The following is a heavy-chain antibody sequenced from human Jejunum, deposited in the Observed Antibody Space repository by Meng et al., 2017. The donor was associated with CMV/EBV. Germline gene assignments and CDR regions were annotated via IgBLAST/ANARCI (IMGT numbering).Heavy chain of an antibody. J-gene: IGHJ4*02. CDR3: ARGGIFRGIDY. CDR1: GALTGGGNHS. CDR2: IYYNGNA. D-gene: IGHD3-10*01. V-gene: IGHV4-30-4*08. Sequence: HEQLQGSAPIMEKPSQPLSPTCIVCGALTGGGNHSLNWVPQSPGKCLGWIVYIYYNGNAYYNPSLQSRVSISVDTSKNEFSLNLNSVTAADTALYFCARGGIFRGIDYWGQGTLVTVSS.